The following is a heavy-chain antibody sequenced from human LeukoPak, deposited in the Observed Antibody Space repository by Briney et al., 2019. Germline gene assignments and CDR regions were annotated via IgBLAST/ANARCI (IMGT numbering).Heavy chain of an antibody. Sequence: GGSLRLSCAASRFTFSNYAMTWVRQAPGKGLEWVSSISGSGSSTDSADSVKGRFTISRDNSKNTLYLQMNSLRVDDTAVYYCAKDLRVVLSAFDVWGQGTMVTVSS. J-gene: IGHJ3*01. CDR3: AKDLRVVLSAFDV. D-gene: IGHD2-15*01. CDR2: ISGSGSST. V-gene: IGHV3-23*01. CDR1: RFTFSNYA.